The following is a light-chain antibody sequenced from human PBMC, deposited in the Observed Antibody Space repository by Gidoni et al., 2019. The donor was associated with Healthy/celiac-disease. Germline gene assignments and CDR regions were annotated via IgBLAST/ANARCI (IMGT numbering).Light chain of an antibody. CDR1: SSDVGGYNY. J-gene: IGLJ2*01. CDR2: DVS. CDR3: GSYTSSSTFVV. Sequence: QSALTQPASVSGSPGQSITISCTGTSSDVGGYNYVSWYQQHPGKAPKLMIYDVSNRPSGVSNRFSVSKSGNTASLTISGLQAKDEADYYCGSYTSSSTFVVFGGGTKLTVL. V-gene: IGLV2-14*03.